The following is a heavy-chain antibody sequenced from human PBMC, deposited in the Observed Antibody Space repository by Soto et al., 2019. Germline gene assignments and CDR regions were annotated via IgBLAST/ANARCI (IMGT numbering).Heavy chain of an antibody. Sequence: QVQLVQSGAEVKKPGASVKVSCKASGYTFTGYYMHWVRQAPGQGLEWMGWINPNSGGTNYAQKFQGWVTMTRNTSISTAYMELSRLRSDDTAVYYCARGQDYGDYGVVYCDYWGQGTRVTVSS. CDR2: INPNSGGT. J-gene: IGHJ4*02. CDR1: GYTFTGYY. D-gene: IGHD4-17*01. CDR3: ARGQDYGDYGVVYCDY. V-gene: IGHV1-2*04.